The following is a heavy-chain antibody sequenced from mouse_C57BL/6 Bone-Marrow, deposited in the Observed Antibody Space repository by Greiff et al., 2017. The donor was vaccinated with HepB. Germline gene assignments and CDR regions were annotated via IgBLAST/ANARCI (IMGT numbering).Heavy chain of an antibody. CDR3: ARNSYYEYAMDY. V-gene: IGHV2-2*01. CDR1: GFSLTSYG. CDR2: IWSGGST. Sequence: QVQLQQSGPGLVQPSQSLSITCTVSGFSLTSYGVHWVRQSPGKGLEWLGVIWSGGSTDYYAAFISRLSISKDNSKSQVFFKMNSLQADDTAIYYCARNSYYEYAMDYWGQGTSVTVSS. D-gene: IGHD1-1*02. J-gene: IGHJ4*01.